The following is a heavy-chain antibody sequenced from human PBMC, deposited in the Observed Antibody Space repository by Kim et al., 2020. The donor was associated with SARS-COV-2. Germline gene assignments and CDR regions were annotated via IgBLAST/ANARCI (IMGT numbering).Heavy chain of an antibody. CDR2: ISPSGAST. J-gene: IGHJ5*02. CDR1: GFTLTSSA. Sequence: GGSLRLSCAASGFTLTSSAMSRVRQAPGKGLEWVSAISPSGASTYYADSVKGRFTISSDTSKDALYLEMNSLRVDDTAVYYCAKAPRYLARAWGQGTLVTVSS. V-gene: IGHV3-23*01. CDR3: AKAPRYLARA. D-gene: IGHD3-9*01.